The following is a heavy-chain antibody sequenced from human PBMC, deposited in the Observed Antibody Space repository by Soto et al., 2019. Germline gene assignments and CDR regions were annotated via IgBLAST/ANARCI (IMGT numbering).Heavy chain of an antibody. Sequence: GGSLRLSCAASGFTFSSYAMHWVRQAPGKVLEWVAVISYDGSNKYYADSVKGLFTISRDNSKNTLYLQMNSLRAEDPAVYYCARADYYDSSRWGLAFDYWGQGTLVTVSS. J-gene: IGHJ4*02. CDR3: ARADYYDSSRWGLAFDY. CDR1: GFTFSSYA. V-gene: IGHV3-30-3*01. D-gene: IGHD3-22*01. CDR2: ISYDGSNK.